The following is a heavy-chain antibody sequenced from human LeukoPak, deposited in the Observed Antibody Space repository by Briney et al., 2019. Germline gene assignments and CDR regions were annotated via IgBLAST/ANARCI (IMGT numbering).Heavy chain of an antibody. CDR3: ARDSGNYYDSSGYYHFDS. Sequence: SETLSLTCTVSGYSISSGYYWGWIRQPPGKGLEWIGSIYYRGSTYYNPSLKSRVTISAITSKNQFSLKLSPVTAADTAVYYCARDSGNYYDSSGYYHFDSWGQGTLVTVSS. J-gene: IGHJ4*02. D-gene: IGHD3-22*01. V-gene: IGHV4-38-2*02. CDR2: IYYRGST. CDR1: GYSISSGYY.